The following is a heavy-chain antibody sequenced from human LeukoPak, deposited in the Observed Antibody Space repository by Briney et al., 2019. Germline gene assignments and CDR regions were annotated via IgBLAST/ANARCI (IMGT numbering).Heavy chain of an antibody. CDR2: ISSSSSYI. CDR3: ANHGKMATTTTRYFDY. V-gene: IGHV3-21*04. D-gene: IGHD5-24*01. J-gene: IGHJ4*02. Sequence: KPGGSLRLSCAASGFTFSSYSMNWVRQAPGKGLEWVSSISSSSSYIYYADSVKGRFTISRDNAKNSLYLQMNSLRAEDTAVYYCANHGKMATTTTRYFDYWGQGTLVTVSS. CDR1: GFTFSSYS.